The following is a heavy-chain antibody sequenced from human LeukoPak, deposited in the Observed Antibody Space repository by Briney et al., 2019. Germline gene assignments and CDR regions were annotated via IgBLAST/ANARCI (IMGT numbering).Heavy chain of an antibody. V-gene: IGHV3-21*01. Sequence: GGSLRLSCAASGFTFSSYSMNWVRQAPGKGLEWVSSISSSSSYIYYADSVKGRFTISRGNAKNSLYLQMNSLRAEDTAVYYCARDPLPYYYDSSGLDPYYFDCWGQGTLVTVSS. CDR1: GFTFSSYS. J-gene: IGHJ4*02. D-gene: IGHD3-22*01. CDR2: ISSSSSYI. CDR3: ARDPLPYYYDSSGLDPYYFDC.